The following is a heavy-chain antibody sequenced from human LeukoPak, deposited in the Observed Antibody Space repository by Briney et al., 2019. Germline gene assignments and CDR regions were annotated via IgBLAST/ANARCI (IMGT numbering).Heavy chain of an antibody. Sequence: GGSLRLSCAASGFTFSSFWMSWVRQAPGEGLEWVANIEQGGGETSYVDSVKGRFTISRDNAKNSLFLQMNSLTVEDTGVYYCARAAEVIAVYYYGMDVWGQGTTVTVSS. CDR3: ARAAEVIAVYYYGMDV. CDR1: GFTFSSFW. CDR2: IEQGGGET. J-gene: IGHJ6*02. V-gene: IGHV3-7*01. D-gene: IGHD6-19*01.